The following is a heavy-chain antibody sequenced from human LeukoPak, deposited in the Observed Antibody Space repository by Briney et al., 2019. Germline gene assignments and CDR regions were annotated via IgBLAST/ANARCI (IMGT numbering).Heavy chain of an antibody. CDR1: GFTFSSFA. CDR2: ISGSGGIT. CDR3: AKDSGRRAGWDY. V-gene: IGHV3-23*01. Sequence: PGGSLRLSCAASGFTFSSFAMTWFAQAPGRGLNWFSAISGSGGITYYADSVKGRFTISRDNSKNTLYLQMNSLRAEDTAVYYCAKDSGRRAGWDYWGQGTLVTVSS. D-gene: IGHD3-10*01. J-gene: IGHJ4*02.